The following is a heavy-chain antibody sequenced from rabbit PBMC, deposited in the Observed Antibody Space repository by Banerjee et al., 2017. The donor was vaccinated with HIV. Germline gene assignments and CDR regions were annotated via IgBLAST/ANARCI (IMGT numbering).Heavy chain of an antibody. V-gene: IGHV1S45*01. CDR2: IYTDSGST. J-gene: IGHJ4*01. CDR1: GFSLSGGDV. CDR3: ASGVIAAAFNL. Sequence: QEQLVESGGGLVQPEGSLTLTCTASGFSLSGGDVMCWVRQAPGKGLEWIGCIYTDSGSTCCANWPKVRFTISATSSTPVILRMTTLTTATSACPLYASGVIAAAFNLWGPGTLVTVS. D-gene: IGHD1-1*01.